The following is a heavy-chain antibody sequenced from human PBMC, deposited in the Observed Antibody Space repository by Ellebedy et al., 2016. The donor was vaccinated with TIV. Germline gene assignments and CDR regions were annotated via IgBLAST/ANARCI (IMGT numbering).Heavy chain of an antibody. V-gene: IGHV4-59*01. CDR3: ARAAAGWNWYFDL. Sequence: MPSETLSLTCTVSGGSISSYYWSWIRQPPGKGLEWIGYIYYSGSTNYNPSLKSRVTISVDTSKNQFSLKLSSVTAADTAVYYCARAAAGWNWYFDLWGRGTLVTVSS. CDR1: GGSISSYY. J-gene: IGHJ2*01. CDR2: IYYSGST. D-gene: IGHD6-13*01.